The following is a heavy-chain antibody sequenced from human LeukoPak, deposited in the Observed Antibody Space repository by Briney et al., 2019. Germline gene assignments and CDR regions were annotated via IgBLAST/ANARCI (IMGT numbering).Heavy chain of an antibody. J-gene: IGHJ4*02. CDR1: GGSFTNSSYY. CDR3: VSGNDPKTAIDY. Sequence: PSETLSLTCTVSGGSFTNSSYYWGWIRLPPGKGLEWIGSIYYSGNTYYNPSLRSRGTISVDTSKNQFSPKLISVTAADTAVYYCVSGNDPKTAIDYWGQGTLFTVSS. CDR2: IYYSGNT. V-gene: IGHV4-39*01. D-gene: IGHD5-12*01.